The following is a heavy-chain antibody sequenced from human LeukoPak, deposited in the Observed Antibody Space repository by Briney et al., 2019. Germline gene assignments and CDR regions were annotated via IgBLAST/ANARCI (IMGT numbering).Heavy chain of an antibody. CDR1: GASVSSANY. Sequence: SETLSLTCTVSGASVSSANYWTWIRQPPGKGVEWIAHIYNGVNTNYNPSLKSRVTISVDTSKNQFSLRLNSVTAADTAVYYCARSRAFNSGAFDPWGQGSLVTVSS. D-gene: IGHD1-26*01. V-gene: IGHV4-61*01. CDR3: ARSRAFNSGAFDP. J-gene: IGHJ5*02. CDR2: IYNGVNT.